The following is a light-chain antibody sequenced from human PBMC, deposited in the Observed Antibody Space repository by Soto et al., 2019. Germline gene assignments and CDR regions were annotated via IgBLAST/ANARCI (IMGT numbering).Light chain of an antibody. CDR2: AAS. J-gene: IGKJ1*01. V-gene: IGKV1-39*01. CDR1: QSISNH. Sequence: QVTQSPASVSASVEDRVIITCRASQSISNHLNWYQQKPGKAPKLLIFAASSLQSGVPSRFSGSRSGPDFTLTISSLQPEDFATYYCQQSYSSPPTFGQGTKVDIK. CDR3: QQSYSSPPT.